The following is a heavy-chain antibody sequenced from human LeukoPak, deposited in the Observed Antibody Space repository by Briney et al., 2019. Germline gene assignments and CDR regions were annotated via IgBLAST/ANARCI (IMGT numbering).Heavy chain of an antibody. V-gene: IGHV4-39*02. J-gene: IGHJ4*02. D-gene: IGHD2-8*02. CDR3: AREPGHLRAIDC. CDR1: GGSMSSSSYY. Sequence: AETLSLLCSVCGGSMSSSSYYGRWIRQPRGEGVEWIGSIYYSGITYYTPSLKSRVTISVDTSKNQFSLKLSSVTAADTAVYYCAREPGHLRAIDCWGQGTLVPVSS. CDR2: IYYSGIT.